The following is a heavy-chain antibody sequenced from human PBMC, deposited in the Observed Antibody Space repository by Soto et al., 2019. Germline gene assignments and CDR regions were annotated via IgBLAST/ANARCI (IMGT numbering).Heavy chain of an antibody. J-gene: IGHJ4*02. CDR3: ARPAYGGYDDNYFDY. D-gene: IGHD5-12*01. V-gene: IGHV5-10-1*01. CDR1: GYSFTSYW. Sequence: ESLKISCKGSGYSFTSYWISWVRQMPGKGLEWMGRIDPSDSYTNYSPSFQGHVTISADKSISTAYLQWSSLKASDTAMYYCARPAYGGYDDNYFDYWGQGTLVTVSS. CDR2: IDPSDSYT.